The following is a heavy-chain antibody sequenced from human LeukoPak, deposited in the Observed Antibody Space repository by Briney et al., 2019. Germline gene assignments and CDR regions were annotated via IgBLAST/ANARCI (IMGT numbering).Heavy chain of an antibody. D-gene: IGHD2-2*01. CDR3: ARDRGIVVVPAAMLFDY. J-gene: IGHJ4*02. V-gene: IGHV4-4*07. CDR1: GGSISGYY. Sequence: PSETLSLTCTVSGGSISGYYWSWIRQPAGKGLEWIGRIYTSGSTNYNPSLKSRVTISVDTSKNQFSLKLSSVTAADTAVYYCARDRGIVVVPAAMLFDYWGQGTLVTVSS. CDR2: IYTSGST.